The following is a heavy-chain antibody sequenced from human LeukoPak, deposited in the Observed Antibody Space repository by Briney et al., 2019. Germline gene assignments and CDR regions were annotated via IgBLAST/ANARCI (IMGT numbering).Heavy chain of an antibody. V-gene: IGHV3-7*01. CDR3: ARVRISTYDY. J-gene: IGHJ4*02. D-gene: IGHD2/OR15-2a*01. CDR2: IKQDGSDK. CDR1: GFTFSSSW. Sequence: GGSLRLSCAAPGFTFSSSWMSWVRQAPGKGLEWVANIKQDGSDKYYVDSVKGRFTISRDNAKNSLYLQMNSLRAEDTAMYYCARVRISTYDYWGQGTLVTVSS.